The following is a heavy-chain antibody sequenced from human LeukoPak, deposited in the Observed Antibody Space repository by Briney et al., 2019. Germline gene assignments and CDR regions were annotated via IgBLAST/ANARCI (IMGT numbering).Heavy chain of an antibody. CDR3: ARIEVPAAIQDWFDP. Sequence: ASVKVSCKASGGTFSSYAISWVRQAPGQGLEWMGGIIPIFGTANYAQKFQGRVTITADESTSTAYMELSSLRSEDTAVYYCARIEVPAAIQDWFDPWGQGTLVTVSS. CDR2: IIPIFGTA. D-gene: IGHD2-2*01. CDR1: GGTFSSYA. V-gene: IGHV1-69*13. J-gene: IGHJ5*02.